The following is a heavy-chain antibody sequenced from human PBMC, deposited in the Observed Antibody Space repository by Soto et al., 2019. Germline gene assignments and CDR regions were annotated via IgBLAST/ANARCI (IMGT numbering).Heavy chain of an antibody. CDR3: AGGGRWLQYIDY. D-gene: IGHD5-12*01. J-gene: IGHJ4*02. V-gene: IGHV4-61*01. CDR1: GGSVSSGSYY. Sequence: SETLSLTCTVSGGSVSSGSYYWSWIRQPPGKGLEWIGYTYYSGSTNYNPSLKGRVTISVDTSKNQFSLKLSSVTAADTAVYYCAGGGRWLQYIDYWGQGTLVTVSS. CDR2: TYYSGST.